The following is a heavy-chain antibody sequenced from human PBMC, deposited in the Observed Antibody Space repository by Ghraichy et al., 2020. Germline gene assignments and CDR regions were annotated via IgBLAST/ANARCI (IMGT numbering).Heavy chain of an antibody. V-gene: IGHV3-23*01. CDR1: GFTFSGYA. Sequence: GGSLRLSCAASGFTFSGYAVTWFRQAPGKGLEWVAAIDHNGGSTYYADSVKGRFTISRDNSNNTSYLQMNSLRAEDTAIYYCAKAGNNILITGPEYFLHSGQGTLVAV. J-gene: IGHJ1*01. CDR2: IDHNGGST. D-gene: IGHD3-16*01. CDR3: AKAGNNILITGPEYFLH.